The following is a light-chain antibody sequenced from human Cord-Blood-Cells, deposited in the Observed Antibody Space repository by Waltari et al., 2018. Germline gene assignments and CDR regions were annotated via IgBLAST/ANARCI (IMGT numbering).Light chain of an antibody. CDR3: QQLNSYLMYT. CDR2: AAS. CDR1: QGISSY. V-gene: IGKV1-9*01. Sequence: DIQLTQSPSFLSASVGDRVTITCRASQGISSYLAWYQQKPGKAPKLLIYAASTLQSGVPSMFSCSGSGTEFTLTISSLQPEDFATYYCQQLNSYLMYTFGQGTKLEIK. J-gene: IGKJ2*01.